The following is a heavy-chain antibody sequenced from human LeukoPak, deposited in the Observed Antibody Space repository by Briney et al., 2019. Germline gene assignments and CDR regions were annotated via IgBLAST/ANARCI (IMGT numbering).Heavy chain of an antibody. CDR3: ARGGDTIGSIRSAFDI. V-gene: IGHV3-23*01. CDR1: GFTFSSYA. D-gene: IGHD3-22*01. J-gene: IGHJ3*02. CDR2: ISGGSGSST. Sequence: GGSLRLSCAASGFTFSSYAMSWVRQAPGKGLEWLSAISGGSGSSTYYADAVKGRFIISRDNSKNTVYLQMNSLRAEDTAVYYCARGGDTIGSIRSAFDIWGQGTMVTVSS.